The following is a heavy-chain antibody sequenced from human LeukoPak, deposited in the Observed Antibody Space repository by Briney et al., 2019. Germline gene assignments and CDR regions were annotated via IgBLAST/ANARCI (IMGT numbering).Heavy chain of an antibody. Sequence: PSETLSLTCTVSGGSISSHYWSWIRQPPGKGLEWIGYFYNSGSTKYNPSLKSRVTISLDTSKKQLSLRLSSVTAADTAVYYCARGPPPHAAAVAFDYWGQGTLVTVSS. CDR1: GGSISSHY. D-gene: IGHD6-13*01. CDR2: FYNSGST. CDR3: ARGPPPHAAAVAFDY. J-gene: IGHJ4*02. V-gene: IGHV4-59*11.